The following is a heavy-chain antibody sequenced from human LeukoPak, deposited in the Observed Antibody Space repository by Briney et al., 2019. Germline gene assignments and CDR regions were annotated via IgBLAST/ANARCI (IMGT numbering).Heavy chain of an antibody. D-gene: IGHD3-22*01. J-gene: IGHJ5*02. Sequence: SGPTLVNPTQTLTLTCTFSGFSLSTSGMCVSWIRQPLGKALEWLARIDWDDDKYYRTSLKTRLTISKDTSKNQVVLTMTNMDPVDTATYYCARIRLGYYYDSSGFDPWGQGTLVTVSS. CDR3: ARIRLGYYYDSSGFDP. CDR1: GFSLSTSGMC. V-gene: IGHV2-70*11. CDR2: IDWDDDK.